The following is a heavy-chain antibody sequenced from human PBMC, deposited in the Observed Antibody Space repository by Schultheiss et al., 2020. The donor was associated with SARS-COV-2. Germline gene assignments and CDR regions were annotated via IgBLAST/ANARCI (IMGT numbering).Heavy chain of an antibody. CDR2: IYYSGST. Sequence: GSLRLSCTVSGGSVSSGSYYWSWIRQPPGKGLEWIGYIYYSGSTNYNPSLKSRVTISVDTSKNQFSLKLSSVTAADTAVYYCAREERVYCSSTSCFIPPDYWGQGTLVTVSS. CDR3: AREERVYCSSTSCFIPPDY. D-gene: IGHD2-2*01. CDR1: GGSVSSGSYY. J-gene: IGHJ4*02. V-gene: IGHV4-61*01.